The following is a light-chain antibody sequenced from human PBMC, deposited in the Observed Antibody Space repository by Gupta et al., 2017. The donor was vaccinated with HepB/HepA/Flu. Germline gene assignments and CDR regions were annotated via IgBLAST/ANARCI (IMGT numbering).Light chain of an antibody. Sequence: QSVLTQPPSASGTPGQRAPISCSGSSPNIGSNPVNWYQQLPATAPKRLIFCNNRRPSGVPARCSAAKSGTYASPATSGLQSEEEADDYCAAWDDSMNSLVFGGGTKLTVL. J-gene: IGLJ2*01. CDR3: AAWDDSMNSLV. CDR1: SPNIGSNP. V-gene: IGLV1-44*01. CDR2: CNN.